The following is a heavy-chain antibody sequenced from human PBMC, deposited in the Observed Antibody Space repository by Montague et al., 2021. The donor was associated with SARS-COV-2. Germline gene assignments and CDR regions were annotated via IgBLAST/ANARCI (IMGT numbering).Heavy chain of an antibody. CDR1: GFIFSDYN. CDR2: INGASSRT. Sequence: SLRLSCAASGFIFSDYNMTWIHQTPGKGLEWISYINGASSRTNYADSVKGRFTISRDNAKNSLFLQMNSLRVEDTAVYYCARGISLFDPWGQGTLVTVSS. V-gene: IGHV3-11*05. CDR3: ARGISLFDP. J-gene: IGHJ5*02.